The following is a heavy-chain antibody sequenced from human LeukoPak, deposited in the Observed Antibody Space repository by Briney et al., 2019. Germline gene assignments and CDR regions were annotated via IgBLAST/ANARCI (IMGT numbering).Heavy chain of an antibody. V-gene: IGHV4-59*12. CDR2: IYYSGST. CDR1: GGSISSYY. CDR3: ARGPGYSSSWYLRYYYMDV. D-gene: IGHD6-13*01. Sequence: MPSETLCLTCTVSGGSISSYYWSWIRQPPGKGLEWIGYIYYSGSTNYNPSLKSRVTISVDTSKNQFSLKLSSVTAADTAVYYCARGPGYSSSWYLRYYYMDVWGKGTTVTISS. J-gene: IGHJ6*03.